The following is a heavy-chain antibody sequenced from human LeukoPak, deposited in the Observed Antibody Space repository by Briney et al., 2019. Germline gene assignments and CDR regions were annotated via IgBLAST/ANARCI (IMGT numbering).Heavy chain of an antibody. CDR1: GYTFTGYY. CDR2: INPNSGGT. V-gene: IGHV1-2*02. D-gene: IGHD3-22*01. Sequence: ASVKVSCKASGYTFTGYYMHWVRQAPGQGLEWMGWINPNSGGTNYAQKFQGRVTMTRDTSISTAYMELSRLRSDDTAVYYCARERGTYYYDSSGYAFDYWGQGTLVTVSS. CDR3: ARERGTYYYDSSGYAFDY. J-gene: IGHJ4*02.